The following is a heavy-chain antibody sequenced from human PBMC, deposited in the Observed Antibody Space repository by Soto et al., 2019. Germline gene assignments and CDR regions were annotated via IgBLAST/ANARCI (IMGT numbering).Heavy chain of an antibody. J-gene: IGHJ4*02. D-gene: IGHD5-12*01. CDR3: AKASGYDFVKYYFDY. V-gene: IGHV3-9*01. Sequence: GGSLRLSCAASGFTFDDYAMHWVRQAPGKGLEWVSGISWNSGSIGYADSVKGRFTISRDNAKNSLYLQMNSLRAEDTALYYFAKASGYDFVKYYFDYWGQGTLVTVSS. CDR1: GFTFDDYA. CDR2: ISWNSGSI.